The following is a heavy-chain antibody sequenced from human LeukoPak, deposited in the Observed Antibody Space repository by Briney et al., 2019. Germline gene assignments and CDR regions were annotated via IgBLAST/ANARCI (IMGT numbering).Heavy chain of an antibody. D-gene: IGHD1-26*01. J-gene: IGHJ6*03. CDR1: GFTFSTYN. Sequence: GGSLRPSCAPSGFTFSTYNMNWVRQAPGKGLEWVSGINWNGGSTGYADSVKGRFTISRDNAKNSLYLQMNSLRAEDTAVYYCARAPGGLRSDYYMDVWGKGTTVTVSS. CDR3: ARAPGGLRSDYYMDV. V-gene: IGHV3-20*04. CDR2: INWNGGST.